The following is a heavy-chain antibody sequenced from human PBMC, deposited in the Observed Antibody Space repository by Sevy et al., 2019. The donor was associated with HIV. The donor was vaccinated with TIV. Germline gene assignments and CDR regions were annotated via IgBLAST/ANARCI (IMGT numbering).Heavy chain of an antibody. V-gene: IGHV3-30*02. J-gene: IGHJ4*02. CDR1: GFTFRNFG. D-gene: IGHD2-15*01. Sequence: GGSLRLSCTASGFTFRNFGMHWVRQVPGKGLQWVTFIRYDGSDKYYAASVKGRFTISRDDSKNTLYLQMDSLRAEDTAMYYCAKDLAGPCRRYFDYWGQGTLVTVSS. CDR3: AKDLAGPCRRYFDY. CDR2: IRYDGSDK.